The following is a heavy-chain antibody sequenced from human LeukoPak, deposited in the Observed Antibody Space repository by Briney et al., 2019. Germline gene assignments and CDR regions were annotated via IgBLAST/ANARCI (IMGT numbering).Heavy chain of an antibody. Sequence: ASVKVSCTASGNTFSGYYMDWVRRAPGQGLEWMGRINPNTGGTNYAQKFQGRVTMTRDTSITTVYMELSRLRLDDTAVYYCAKLGFSEWFLEFWGQGALVTVSS. CDR3: AKLGFSEWFLEF. V-gene: IGHV1-2*06. CDR2: INPNTGGT. D-gene: IGHD3-3*01. CDR1: GNTFSGYY. J-gene: IGHJ4*02.